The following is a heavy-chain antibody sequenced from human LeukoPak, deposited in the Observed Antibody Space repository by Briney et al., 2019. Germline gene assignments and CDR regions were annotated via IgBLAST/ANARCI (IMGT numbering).Heavy chain of an antibody. V-gene: IGHV3-21*01. CDR3: ARDDWGVVVPAAPLDY. CDR1: GFTFSSYS. J-gene: IGHJ4*02. Sequence: PGGSLRLSCAASGFTFSSYSMNWVRQAPGKGLEWVSSISSSSSYIYYADSVKGRFTISRDNAKNSLYLQMNSLRAEDTAVYYCARDDWGVVVPAAPLDYWGQGTLVTVSS. CDR2: ISSSSSYI. D-gene: IGHD2-2*01.